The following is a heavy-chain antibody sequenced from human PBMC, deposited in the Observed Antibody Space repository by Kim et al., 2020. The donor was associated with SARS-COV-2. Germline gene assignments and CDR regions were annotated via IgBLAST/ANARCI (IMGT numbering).Heavy chain of an antibody. CDR1: GFTYSNYW. CDR3: VRGSFDY. Sequence: GGSLRLSCAASGFTYSNYWMHWVRQAPGKGLQGVASIKERGSEAFYVDSVSGRFTISRENAKNSLYLQMNSLRAEDTAVYYCVRGSFDYWGQGILVTVSS. CDR2: IKERGSEA. J-gene: IGHJ4*02. V-gene: IGHV3-7*01.